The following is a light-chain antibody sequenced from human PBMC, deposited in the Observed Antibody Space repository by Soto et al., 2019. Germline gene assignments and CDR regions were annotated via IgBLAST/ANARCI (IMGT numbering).Light chain of an antibody. V-gene: IGKV3-15*01. J-gene: IGKJ2*01. CDR2: GIS. CDR1: QTVSNN. CDR3: QQYNNWPHT. Sequence: EVVVTQSPSTLSVSLGQRATLSCRTSQTVSNNLAWYRQKPGQAPSLLIYGISTRATGLPARFSGTGSGTEFTLTISSLQSEDSALYYCQQYNNWPHTFGQGTKREIK.